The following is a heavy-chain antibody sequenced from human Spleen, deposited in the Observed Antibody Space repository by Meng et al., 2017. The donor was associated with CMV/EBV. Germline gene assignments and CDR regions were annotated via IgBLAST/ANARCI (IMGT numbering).Heavy chain of an antibody. CDR1: GFTFSSYW. J-gene: IGHJ3*02. D-gene: IGHD6-19*01. Sequence: GESLKISCASSGFTFSSYWMSWVRQSPGKGLEWVANIRQDGGETYYLDSVKGRFTISRDNPRNSLYLQMNSLRAEDTAVYYCARAYSSGWNDAFDIWGQGTMVTVSS. V-gene: IGHV3-7*04. CDR2: IRQDGGET. CDR3: ARAYSSGWNDAFDI.